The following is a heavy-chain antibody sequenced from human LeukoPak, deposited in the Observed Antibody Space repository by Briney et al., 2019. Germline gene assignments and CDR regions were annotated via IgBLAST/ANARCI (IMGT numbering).Heavy chain of an antibody. J-gene: IGHJ6*04. CDR2: IYYSGST. CDR1: GGSISSYY. CDR3: ASHTRYCSSTSCYRYGMDV. V-gene: IGHV4-59*01. D-gene: IGHD2-2*02. Sequence: QTSETLSLTCTVSGGSISSYYWSWIRQPPGKGLEWIGSIYYSGSTNYNPSLKSRVTISVDTSKNQLSLKLSSVTAADTAVYYCASHTRYCSSTSCYRYGMDVWGKGTTVTVSS.